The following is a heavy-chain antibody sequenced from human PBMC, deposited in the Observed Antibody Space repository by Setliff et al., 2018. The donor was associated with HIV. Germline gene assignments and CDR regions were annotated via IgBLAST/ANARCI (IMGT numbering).Heavy chain of an antibody. Sequence: SETLSLTCTVSGGSINTYYWSWIRQPAGKGLEWIGRFYTSGSTNYNPSLKSRVTISVDTSKNQFSLKLSSVTAADTAVYYCARGRLTYYFDYWGQGILVTVSS. CDR3: ARGRLTYYFDY. CDR1: GGSINTYY. J-gene: IGHJ4*02. CDR2: FYTSGST. V-gene: IGHV4-4*07. D-gene: IGHD3-22*01.